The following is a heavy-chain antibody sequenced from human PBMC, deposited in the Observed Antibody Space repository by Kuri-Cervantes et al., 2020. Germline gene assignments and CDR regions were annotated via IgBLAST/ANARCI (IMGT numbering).Heavy chain of an antibody. CDR1: GFTFSSYA. CDR3: AKDMVLVPAALTYYYYYGMDV. D-gene: IGHD2-2*01. J-gene: IGHJ6*02. V-gene: IGHV3-23*03. CDR2: IYSGGST. Sequence: GESLKISCAASGFTFSSYAMSWVRQAPGKGLEWVSVIYSGGSTYYADSVKGRFTISRDNSKNTLYLQMNSLRAEDTAVYYCAKDMVLVPAALTYYYYYGMDVWGQGTTVTVSS.